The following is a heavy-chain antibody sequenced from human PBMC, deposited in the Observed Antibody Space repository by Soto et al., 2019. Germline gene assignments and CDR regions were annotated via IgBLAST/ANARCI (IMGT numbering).Heavy chain of an antibody. CDR3: ARGNLDYRDYGFRGDPLDI. V-gene: IGHV3-30-3*01. J-gene: IGHJ3*02. Sequence: QVQLVESGGGVVQPGRSLRLSCAASGFTFSYYAMHWVRQAPGKGLEWVAVISYDGSNKYYADSVKDRFTVSRDNSKNTLYLKMNLLRVEDTAVYYCARGNLDYRDYGFRGDPLDIWGQGTMVTVSA. CDR2: ISYDGSNK. CDR1: GFTFSYYA. D-gene: IGHD4-17*01.